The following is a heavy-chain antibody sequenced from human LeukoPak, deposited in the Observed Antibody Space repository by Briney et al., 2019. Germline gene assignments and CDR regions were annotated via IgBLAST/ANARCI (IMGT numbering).Heavy chain of an antibody. Sequence: ASVKVSCKTSGYTFASYGVSWVRQAPGQGLEWMGWISGYNGNTNYAQKLQGRVTMTTDTSTSTAYMELRSLRSDDTAVYYCARNPLDKNWFDPWGQGTLVTVSS. CDR3: ARNPLDKNWFDP. CDR1: GYTFASYG. V-gene: IGHV1-18*01. J-gene: IGHJ5*02. D-gene: IGHD3-22*01. CDR2: ISGYNGNT.